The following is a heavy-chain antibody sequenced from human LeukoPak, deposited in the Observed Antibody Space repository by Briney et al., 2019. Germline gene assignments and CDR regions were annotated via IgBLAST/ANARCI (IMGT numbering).Heavy chain of an antibody. CDR1: GFIFVSYS. V-gene: IGHV3-21*01. CDR2: VSVSSSI. CDR3: ARDQSPSYYYDSSGPYAFDI. Sequence: PGGSLRLSWAASGFIFVSYSVNWVRQAPGGWLEWVSSVSVSSSIYYADSVRGRFTISRTNAKNSLYLQMNSLRAEDTAVYYCARDQSPSYYYDSSGPYAFDIWGQGTMVTVSS. J-gene: IGHJ3*02. D-gene: IGHD3-22*01.